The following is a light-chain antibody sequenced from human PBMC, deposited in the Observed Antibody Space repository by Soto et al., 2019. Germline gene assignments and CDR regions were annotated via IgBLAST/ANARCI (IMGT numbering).Light chain of an antibody. Sequence: IQLTQSPSSLSASIGDRVTITCRASQGISSYLAWYRQKAGKAPELLIEAASTLQSGVPSRFSGSGSGTDFALPISSLQPEDFATYYCQQLKRYPLSFGGGTKVEIK. CDR3: QQLKRYPLS. CDR2: AAS. CDR1: QGISSY. V-gene: IGKV1-9*01. J-gene: IGKJ4*01.